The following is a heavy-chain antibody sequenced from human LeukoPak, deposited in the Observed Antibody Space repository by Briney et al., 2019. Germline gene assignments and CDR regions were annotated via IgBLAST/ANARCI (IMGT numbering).Heavy chain of an antibody. CDR3: ARKAYGMDV. J-gene: IGHJ6*04. Sequence: GSLELSCAASGFTFRNYWMGWVRQGPGKGLEWVANMKPDGSEKYYVDSVKGRFTISRDNAKNSLYLQMNSLRAEDTAVYYCARKAYGMDVWGKGTTVTVSS. V-gene: IGHV3-7*03. CDR1: GFTFRNYW. CDR2: MKPDGSEK.